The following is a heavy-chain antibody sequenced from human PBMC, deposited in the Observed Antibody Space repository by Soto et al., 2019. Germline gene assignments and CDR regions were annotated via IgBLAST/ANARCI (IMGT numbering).Heavy chain of an antibody. V-gene: IGHV3-30-3*01. Sequence: PGGSLRLSCAASGFTFSTFAMHWVRQAPGKGLDWVAVISYDGSNKYYADSVKGRFTISRDNSKNTLYLQMNSQRAEDTAVYYCARDPAGGSGYYYLFDYWGQGTLVTVSS. CDR2: ISYDGSNK. J-gene: IGHJ4*02. D-gene: IGHD3-22*01. CDR3: ARDPAGGSGYYYLFDY. CDR1: GFTFSTFA.